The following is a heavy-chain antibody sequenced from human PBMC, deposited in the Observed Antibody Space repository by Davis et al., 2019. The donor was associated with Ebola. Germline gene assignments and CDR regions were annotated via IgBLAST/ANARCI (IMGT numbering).Heavy chain of an antibody. D-gene: IGHD5-24*01. CDR1: GFTFSSYW. J-gene: IGHJ4*02. V-gene: IGHV3-74*01. Sequence: ESLKISCAASGFTFSSYWMHWVRQAPGKGLVWVSRINSDGSSTSYADSVKGRFTISRDNAKNTLYLQMNSLRAEDTAVYYCAKDGFTGQVEMATIIISYWGQGTLVTVSS. CDR3: AKDGFTGQVEMATIIISY. CDR2: INSDGSST.